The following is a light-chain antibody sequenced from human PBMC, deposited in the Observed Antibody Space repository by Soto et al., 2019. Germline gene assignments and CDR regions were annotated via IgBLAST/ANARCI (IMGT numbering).Light chain of an antibody. Sequence: EIVMTQSPATLSVSPGERATLSCRASQSVSSNLAWYQQKPCQAPRLLIYGASTRDTGIPARFSGSGSGTEFTLTISSLQSEDFAVYYWHQYNNWPPITVGQGTRLEIK. J-gene: IGKJ5*01. CDR2: GAS. CDR1: QSVSSN. V-gene: IGKV3-15*01. CDR3: HQYNNWPPIT.